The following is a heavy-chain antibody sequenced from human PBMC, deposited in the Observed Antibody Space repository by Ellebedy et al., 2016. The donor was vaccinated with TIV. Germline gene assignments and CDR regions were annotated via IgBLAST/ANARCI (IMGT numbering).Heavy chain of an antibody. J-gene: IGHJ4*02. V-gene: IGHV3-21*01. CDR1: GFTFSSYS. Sequence: GESLKISCAASGFTFSSYSMNWVRQAPGKGLEWVSSISSSSSYIYYADSVKGRFTISRDNAKNSLYLQMNSLRAEDTAVYYCTRQGDYGGLDFDYWGQGTLVTVSS. CDR3: TRQGDYGGLDFDY. D-gene: IGHD4-23*01. CDR2: ISSSSSYI.